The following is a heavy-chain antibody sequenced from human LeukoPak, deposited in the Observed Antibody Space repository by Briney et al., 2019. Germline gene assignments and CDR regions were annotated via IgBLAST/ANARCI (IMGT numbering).Heavy chain of an antibody. CDR1: GFTVSSNY. CDR2: IYSGGST. V-gene: IGHV3-53*01. D-gene: IGHD6-19*01. CDR3: ARSAYSSGWFQIDY. Sequence: GGSLRLSCAASGFTVSSNYMSWVRQAPGKGMEWVSVIYSGGSTYYADSVKGRFTISRDNAKNTLYLQMNSLRGEDTAVHYCARSAYSSGWFQIDYWGQGALVTVSS. J-gene: IGHJ4*02.